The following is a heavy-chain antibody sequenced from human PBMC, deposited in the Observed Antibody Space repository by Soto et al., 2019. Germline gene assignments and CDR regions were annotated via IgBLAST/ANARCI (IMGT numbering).Heavy chain of an antibody. Sequence: ASVKASCQASGYTVNSHGFRRVGKAPGQGLERMGWISPYNRKTNYAQKLQGRVTMTTDTSTSKAYMALRSLSSDDRAVYYCAIEWAHRSGYYGFEGSVIGGQGTRVTVAS. D-gene: IGHD3-22*01. CDR1: GYTVNSHG. V-gene: IGHV1-18*01. J-gene: IGHJ3*02. CDR2: ISPYNRKT. CDR3: AIEWAHRSGYYGFEGSVI.